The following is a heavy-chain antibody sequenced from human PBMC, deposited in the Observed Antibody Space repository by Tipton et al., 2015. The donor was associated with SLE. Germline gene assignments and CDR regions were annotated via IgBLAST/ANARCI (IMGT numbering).Heavy chain of an antibody. CDR1: GGSISSYY. D-gene: IGHD3-3*02. CDR3: ARGLVDVASYLNWLDP. V-gene: IGHV4-59*01. Sequence: TLSLTCTVSGGSISSYYWSWIRQSPGRGLEWIGYIYYSGSTNYNPSLKSRVTISVDTSKNQFSLKLTSVTAADTAVYYCARGLVDVASYLNWLDPWGQGTLVTVSS. J-gene: IGHJ5*02. CDR2: IYYSGST.